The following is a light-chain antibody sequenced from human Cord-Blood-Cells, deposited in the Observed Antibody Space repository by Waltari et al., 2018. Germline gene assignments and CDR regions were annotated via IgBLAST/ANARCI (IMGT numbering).Light chain of an antibody. V-gene: IGKV1-33*01. Sequence: DIQMTQSPSSLSASVGDRVTITCQASQDISNYLNWYQQKPGKAPKLLIYDASNLETAVPSRFSGSGSGTDFTFTISSLQPEDIATYYCQQYDNLPRTFGQGTKVEIK. CDR3: QQYDNLPRT. CDR1: QDISNY. J-gene: IGKJ1*01. CDR2: DAS.